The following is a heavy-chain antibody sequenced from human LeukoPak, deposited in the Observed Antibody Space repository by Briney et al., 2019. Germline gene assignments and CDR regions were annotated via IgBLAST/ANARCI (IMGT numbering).Heavy chain of an antibody. D-gene: IGHD6-13*01. CDR1: GGSISSSSYY. CDR2: IYYSGST. J-gene: IGHJ6*02. Sequence: PSETLSLTCTVSGGSISSSSYYWGWIRQPPGKGLEWIGSIYYSGSTYYNPSLKSRVTISVDMSKNQFSLKLSSVTAADTAVYYCASTGYSSSWYGNYYYGMDVWGQGTTVTVSS. CDR3: ASTGYSSSWYGNYYYGMDV. V-gene: IGHV4-39*01.